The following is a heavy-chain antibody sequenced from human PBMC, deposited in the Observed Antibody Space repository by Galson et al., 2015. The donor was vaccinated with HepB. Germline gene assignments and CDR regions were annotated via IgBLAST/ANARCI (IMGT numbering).Heavy chain of an antibody. V-gene: IGHV3-7*01. Sequence: SLRLACAASGFTFSSYLRSWVRQAPGKGLGWVANIEQDGSEKYYVDSVKGRFTISRDNAKNSLYLQMNSLRAEDTAVYYCARDVRSLGSRDYWGQGTLVTVSS. D-gene: IGHD4-17*01. CDR3: ARDVRSLGSRDY. CDR2: IEQDGSEK. J-gene: IGHJ4*02. CDR1: GFTFSSYL.